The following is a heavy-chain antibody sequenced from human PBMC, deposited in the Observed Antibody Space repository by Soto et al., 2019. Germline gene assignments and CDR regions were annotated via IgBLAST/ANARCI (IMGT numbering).Heavy chain of an antibody. CDR1: GFAVRHNY. J-gene: IGHJ6*04. CDR2: IYSGGDT. D-gene: IGHD3-10*01. Sequence: EVQLVESGGGLVQPGGSLRLSCTASGFAVRHNYMTWVRQAPGKGLEWVSLIYSGGDTAYADSVKGRFTISRHTSQNTLYLQMNSLRAEDTAVYYCARNTDSIPSGGDVWGKGTAVTVSS. CDR3: ARNTDSIPSGGDV. V-gene: IGHV3-53*04.